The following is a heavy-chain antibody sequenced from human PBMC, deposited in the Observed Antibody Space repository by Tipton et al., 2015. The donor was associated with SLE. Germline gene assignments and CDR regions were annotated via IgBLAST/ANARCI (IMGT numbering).Heavy chain of an antibody. V-gene: IGHV3-21*04. Sequence: VQLVQSGGGVVQPGRSLRLFCAASGFTFSSYSMNWVRQAPGKGLEWVSSISSSSSYIYYADSVKSRVTISVDKSKNQFSLKLSSVTAADTAVYYCARLGYCSGGSCCFDYWGQGTLVTVSS. CDR1: GFTFSSYS. J-gene: IGHJ4*02. CDR2: ISSSSSYI. CDR3: ARLGYCSGGSCCFDY. D-gene: IGHD2-15*01.